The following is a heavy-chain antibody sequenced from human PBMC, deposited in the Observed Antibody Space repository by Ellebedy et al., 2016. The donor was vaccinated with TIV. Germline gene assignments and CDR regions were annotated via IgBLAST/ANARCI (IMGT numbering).Heavy chain of an antibody. V-gene: IGHV3-7*01. J-gene: IGHJ5*02. D-gene: IGHD3-10*01. Sequence: GGSLRLXCAASGFAFSSYWMSWVRQAAGKGPEWVATIKYDGGEKYYVDSVKGRSTISRDNARNTLFLQMNDLGDDDTAVYYCARDLVLGSGSSDSWGQGTLVTVSS. CDR3: ARDLVLGSGSSDS. CDR2: IKYDGGEK. CDR1: GFAFSSYW.